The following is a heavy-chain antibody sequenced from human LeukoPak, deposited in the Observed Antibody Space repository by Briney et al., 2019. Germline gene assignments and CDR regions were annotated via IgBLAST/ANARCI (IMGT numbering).Heavy chain of an antibody. CDR2: ISGSGGST. V-gene: IGHV3-23*01. J-gene: IGHJ6*02. CDR1: VFTFSSYA. CDR3: AKSLDYGSGSYYLQYYYYYGMDV. D-gene: IGHD3-10*01. Sequence: GGSLRLSCAASVFTFSSYAMSWVRQAPGKGLEGVSAISGSGGSTYYEDSVKGRFTISRDNSKNTLYLQMNHLRAEDTAVYYCAKSLDYGSGSYYLQYYYYYGMDVWGQGTTVTVSS.